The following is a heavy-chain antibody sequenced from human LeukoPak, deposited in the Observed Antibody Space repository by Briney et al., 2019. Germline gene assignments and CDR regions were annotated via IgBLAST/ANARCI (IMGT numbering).Heavy chain of an antibody. J-gene: IGHJ3*02. D-gene: IGHD2-15*01. CDR2: INAGNGNT. V-gene: IGHV1-3*01. CDR3: ARWGFGGCSGGSRYADAFDI. Sequence: ASVKVSCKASGYTFTSYAMHWVRQAPGQRLEWMGWINAGNGNTKYSQKFHGRVTITRDTSASTAYMELSSLRSEDTAVYYCARWGFGGCSGGSRYADAFDIWGQGTMVTVSS. CDR1: GYTFTSYA.